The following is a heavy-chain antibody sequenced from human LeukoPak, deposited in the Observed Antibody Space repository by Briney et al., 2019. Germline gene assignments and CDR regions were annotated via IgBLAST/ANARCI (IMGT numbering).Heavy chain of an antibody. J-gene: IGHJ4*02. CDR2: MNPNSGNT. V-gene: IGHV1-8*01. D-gene: IGHD3-22*01. Sequence: ASVKVSCKTSGYTFTSYDINWVRQATGQGLERMGWMNPNSGNTGYAQKFQGRVTMTRDTSMSTAYMELSSLRSEDTAVYYCARLTKSSAYYKYHFDYWGQGTLVTVSS. CDR1: GYTFTSYD. CDR3: ARLTKSSAYYKYHFDY.